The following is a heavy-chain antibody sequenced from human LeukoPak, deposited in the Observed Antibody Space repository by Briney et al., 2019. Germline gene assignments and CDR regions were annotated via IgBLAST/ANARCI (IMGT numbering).Heavy chain of an antibody. J-gene: IGHJ4*02. D-gene: IGHD3-3*01. CDR2: ISGSGGST. V-gene: IGHV3-23*01. CDR3: ARDRYETYYDFWSPLEGFDY. CDR1: GFTFSSYG. Sequence: GGSLRLSCAASGFTFSSYGMSWVRQAPGKGLEWVSAISGSGGSTYYADAVKGRFTISRDNSKKTLYLLMNSLRAEDTDLYYCARDRYETYYDFWSPLEGFDYWGQGTLVTVSS.